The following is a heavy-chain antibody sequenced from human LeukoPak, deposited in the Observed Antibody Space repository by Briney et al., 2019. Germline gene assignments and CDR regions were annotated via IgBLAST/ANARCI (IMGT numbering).Heavy chain of an antibody. CDR1: GFTFNNYC. D-gene: IGHD3-10*01. J-gene: IGHJ4*02. Sequence: PGGSLRLSCAASGFTFNNYCMNWVRQAPGKGLEWVSSISTSSSYIYYADSVKGRFTISRHNAKNSLYLQVNSLRAEDTAVYYCARGADNSGSFVILDYWGQGTLVTVFS. CDR3: ARGADNSGSFVILDY. CDR2: ISTSSSYI. V-gene: IGHV3-21*01.